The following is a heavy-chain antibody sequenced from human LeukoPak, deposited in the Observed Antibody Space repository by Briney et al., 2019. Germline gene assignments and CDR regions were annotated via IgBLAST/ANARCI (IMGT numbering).Heavy chain of an antibody. J-gene: IGHJ3*02. V-gene: IGHV3-15*01. Sequence: LSRVRSLLCFSKAWLSWLRQAPPPGREWLTRIKSKPNGEPIDYAAHMKGRVTITRDDSRNTVYLQMSGLKSEDTAIDYCSTGPTFDIWGQGTMVTVSS. CDR3: STGPTFDI. CDR2: IKSKPNGEPI. CDR1: LLCFSKAW.